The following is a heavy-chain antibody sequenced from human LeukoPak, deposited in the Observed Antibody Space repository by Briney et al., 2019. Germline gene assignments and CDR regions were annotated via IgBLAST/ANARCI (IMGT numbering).Heavy chain of an antibody. Sequence: PSETLSLTCTVSGGSISSSSYYWGWIRQSPGKGLVWIGSVYYSGSTYYNPSLKSRVTMSVDTSKNQFSLKVSSVTAADTAVYYCARGGSSWGLFDYWGQGTLVTVSS. V-gene: IGHV4-39*01. CDR1: GGSISSSSYY. J-gene: IGHJ4*02. D-gene: IGHD6-13*01. CDR3: ARGGSSWGLFDY. CDR2: VYYSGST.